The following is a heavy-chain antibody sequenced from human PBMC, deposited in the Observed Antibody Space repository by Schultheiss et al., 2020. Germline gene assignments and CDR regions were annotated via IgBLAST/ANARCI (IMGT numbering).Heavy chain of an antibody. V-gene: IGHV1-24*01. D-gene: IGHD2-2*01. CDR1: GYTLTELS. Sequence: ASVKVSCKVSGYTLTELSMHWVRQAPGKGLEWMGGFDPEDGETIYAQKFQGRVTMTEDTSTDTAYMELSSLRSEDTAVYYCATANLIVVVPADDYGMDVWGQGTTVTVSS. J-gene: IGHJ6*02. CDR3: ATANLIVVVPADDYGMDV. CDR2: FDPEDGET.